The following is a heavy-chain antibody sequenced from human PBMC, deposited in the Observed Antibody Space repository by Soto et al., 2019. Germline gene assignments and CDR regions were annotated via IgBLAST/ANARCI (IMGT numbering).Heavy chain of an antibody. J-gene: IGHJ4*02. CDR2: IYPGDSDT. CDR1: GYSFTNYW. V-gene: IGHV5-51*01. Sequence: GESLKISCKASGYSFTNYWIGWVRQMPGKGLEWMGTIYPGDSDTRYSPSFQGQVTFSVDKSINTAYLHWTSLKASDTAIYYCAIQHPLHSSAWYNWGQGTLVTVSS. CDR3: AIQHPLHSSAWYN. D-gene: IGHD6-19*01.